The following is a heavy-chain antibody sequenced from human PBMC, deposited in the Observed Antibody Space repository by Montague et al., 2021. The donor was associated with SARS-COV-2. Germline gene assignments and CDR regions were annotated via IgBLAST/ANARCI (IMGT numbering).Heavy chain of an antibody. Sequence: SETLSLTCSVSGGSISGHYWSWSVQPPGRGLEGSGNFDHSGDTKYNTSLKSRAAISVDNYKNQLALMLHSVTAAATAVYYCAIELRIELWQTNWYFGLWGRGTLVTVSS. J-gene: IGHJ2*01. CDR2: FDHSGDT. CDR1: GGSISGHY. V-gene: IGHV4-59*11. CDR3: AIELRIELWQTNWYFGL. D-gene: IGHD3-16*01.